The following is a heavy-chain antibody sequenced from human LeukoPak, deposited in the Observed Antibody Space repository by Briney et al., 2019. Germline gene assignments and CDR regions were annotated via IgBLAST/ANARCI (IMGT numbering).Heavy chain of an antibody. D-gene: IGHD6-6*01. CDR1: GFTFSSYS. Sequence: GGSLRLSCAASGFTFSSYSMNWVRQAPGKGLEWVSSISSSSSYIYYADSVKGRFTISRDNAKNSLYLQMNSLRAEDTAVYYCARRALAARLGSNWFDPWGQGTLVTVSS. CDR3: ARRALAARLGSNWFDP. CDR2: ISSSSSYI. V-gene: IGHV3-21*01. J-gene: IGHJ5*02.